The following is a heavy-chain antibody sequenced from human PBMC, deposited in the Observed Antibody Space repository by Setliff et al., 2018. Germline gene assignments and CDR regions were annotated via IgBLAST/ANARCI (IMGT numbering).Heavy chain of an antibody. D-gene: IGHD1-1*01. CDR2: IYHDGNS. J-gene: IGHJ4*02. CDR3: AKGGGRYHSDS. CDR1: GGSFSGYY. V-gene: IGHV4-34*01. Sequence: PSETLSLTCAVYGGSFSGYYWTWIRQSPGKGLEWIGEIYHDGNSNFNPSVHYSPSLKSRVTMSIDKSNNQFSLKLTSVTAADTAVYYCAKGGGRYHSDSWGQGILVTVSS.